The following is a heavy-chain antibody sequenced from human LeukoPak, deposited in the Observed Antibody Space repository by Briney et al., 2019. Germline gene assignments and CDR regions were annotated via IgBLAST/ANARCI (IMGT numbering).Heavy chain of an antibody. J-gene: IGHJ6*03. Sequence: SQTLSLTCAVSGGSISSGGYYWSWIRQHPGKGLEWIGYIYYSGSTYYNPSLKSRVTISVDTSKNQFSLKLSSVTAADTAVYYCATTPRGCSSSWQEPDYYYYYMDVWAKGPRSPSP. CDR2: IYYSGST. V-gene: IGHV4-31*11. CDR1: GGSISSGGYY. CDR3: ATTPRGCSSSWQEPDYYYYYMDV. D-gene: IGHD6-13*01.